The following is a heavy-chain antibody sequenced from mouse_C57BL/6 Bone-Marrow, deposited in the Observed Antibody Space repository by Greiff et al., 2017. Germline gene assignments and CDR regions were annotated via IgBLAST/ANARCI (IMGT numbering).Heavy chain of an antibody. D-gene: IGHD1-1*01. V-gene: IGHV10-3*01. Sequence: DVQLQESGGGLVQPKGSLKLPCAASGFTFNTYAMHWVRQALGKGLDWVARIRSKSSNHATYYADSVKDRFTISRDDSQSMLYLHMNNLKTEDTAMYYCVSYYYGSSYHFDYWGQGTTLTVSS. CDR3: VSYYYGSSYHFDY. CDR2: IRSKSSNHAT. J-gene: IGHJ2*01. CDR1: GFTFNTYA.